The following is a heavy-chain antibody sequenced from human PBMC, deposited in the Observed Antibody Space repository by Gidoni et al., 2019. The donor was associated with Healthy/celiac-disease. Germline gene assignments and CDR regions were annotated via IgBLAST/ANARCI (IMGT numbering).Heavy chain of an antibody. CDR1: GFTFVAYA. V-gene: IGHV3-9*01. D-gene: IGHD3-9*01. CDR2: ISWNSGSI. CDR3: AKDIRVGLILGGMDV. J-gene: IGHJ6*02. Sequence: EVQLVESGGGLVPHGRSLRLSCAASGFTFVAYAMLWVRHAPGKGLEWVSGISWNSGSIGYADSVKGRFTISRDNAKNSLYLQMNSLRAEDTALYYCAKDIRVGLILGGMDVWGQGTTVTVSS.